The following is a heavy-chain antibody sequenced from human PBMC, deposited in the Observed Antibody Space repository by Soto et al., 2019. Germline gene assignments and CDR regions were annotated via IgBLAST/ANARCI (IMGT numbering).Heavy chain of an antibody. D-gene: IGHD3-22*01. CDR2: IYHSGST. J-gene: IGHJ4*02. CDR3: AILTVDGRHYYYNDK. Sequence: SETLSLTCAVSGGSISSGGYSWSWIRQPPGKGLEWIGYIYHSGSTYYNPSLKSRVTISVDRSKNQFSLKLSSVTAADTAVYYCAILTVDGRHYYYNDKWGQGTLVTVSS. V-gene: IGHV4-30-2*01. CDR1: GGSISSGGYS.